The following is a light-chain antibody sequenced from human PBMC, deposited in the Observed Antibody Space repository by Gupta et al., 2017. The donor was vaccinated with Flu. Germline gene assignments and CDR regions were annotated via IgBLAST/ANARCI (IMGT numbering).Light chain of an antibody. CDR1: SLRSYY. CDR3: NSRDSSGNLG. CDR2: GKN. Sequence: SSELTQDPAVSVALGQTVRITCQGDSLRSYYASWYQQKPGQAPVLVIYGKNNRPSGIPDRFSGSSSGNTASLTITGAQAEEEADYYCNSRDSSGNLGFGGGTKLTVL. V-gene: IGLV3-19*01. J-gene: IGLJ3*02.